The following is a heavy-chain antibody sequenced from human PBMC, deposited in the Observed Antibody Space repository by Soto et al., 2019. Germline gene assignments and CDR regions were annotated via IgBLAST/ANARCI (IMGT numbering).Heavy chain of an antibody. D-gene: IGHD6-13*01. V-gene: IGHV1-69*01. CDR1: GGTFTGTV. CDR3: ASSAGLDPLPNYHGLNV. CDR2: IIPVLGRP. Sequence: QVLLVQSSAEVKKPGSSVKVSCKASGGTFTGTVFSWVRQAPGQGLEWMGGIIPVLGRPNYAQKFHARLTVTADASTTTDHMPLSSLRSADTAVYYCASSAGLDPLPNYHGLNVWGQGTTVTVSS. J-gene: IGHJ6*02.